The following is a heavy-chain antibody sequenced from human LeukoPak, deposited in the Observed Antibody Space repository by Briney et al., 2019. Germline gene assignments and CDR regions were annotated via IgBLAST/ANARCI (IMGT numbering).Heavy chain of an antibody. CDR1: GFTFSSYA. CDR2: VSYNGNTE. V-gene: IGHV3-30-3*01. Sequence: GGSLRLSCAASGFTFSSYAMHWVRQAPGKGLGWVAALVSYNGNTEYYADSVKGRFTISRDNSKNTLYLQMNSLRVEDTAVYYCARGRDYDSTGYLDYWGQGTLVTVSS. CDR3: ARGRDYDSTGYLDY. J-gene: IGHJ4*02. D-gene: IGHD3-22*01.